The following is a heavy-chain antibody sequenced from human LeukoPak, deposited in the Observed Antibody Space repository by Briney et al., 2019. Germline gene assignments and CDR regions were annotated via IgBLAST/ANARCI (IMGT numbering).Heavy chain of an antibody. Sequence: QPGGSLRLSCAASGFTFSSYSMNWVRQAPGKGLEWVSYISSSSSTIYYADSVKGRFTISRDNAKNSQYLQMNSLRAEDTAVYYCARDSMVRGVIPFDYWGQGTLVTVSS. D-gene: IGHD3-10*01. CDR1: GFTFSSYS. J-gene: IGHJ4*02. CDR2: ISSSSSTI. V-gene: IGHV3-48*01. CDR3: ARDSMVRGVIPFDY.